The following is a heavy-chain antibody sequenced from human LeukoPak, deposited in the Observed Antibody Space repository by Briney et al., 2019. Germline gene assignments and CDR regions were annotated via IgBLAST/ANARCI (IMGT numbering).Heavy chain of an antibody. CDR1: GGSISSGGYS. CDR3: ARVANGYCSSTSCYGTLGYYFDY. CDR2: IYHSGST. D-gene: IGHD2-2*03. V-gene: IGHV4-30-2*01. J-gene: IGHJ4*02. Sequence: SETLSLTCAVSGGSISSGGYSWSWIRQPPGKGLEWTGYIYHSGSTYYNPSLKSRVTISVDRSKNQFSLKLSSVTAADTAVYYCARVANGYCSSTSCYGTLGYYFDYWGQGTLVTVSS.